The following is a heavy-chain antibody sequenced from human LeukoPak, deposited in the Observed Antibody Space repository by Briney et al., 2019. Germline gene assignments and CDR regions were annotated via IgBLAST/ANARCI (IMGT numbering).Heavy chain of an antibody. CDR1: GYTFTSYG. V-gene: IGHV1-18*01. CDR2: ISTYNDNT. J-gene: IGHJ4*02. CDR3: ARDYMGYNNYWFPFDH. Sequence: AASVKVSCKASGYTFTSYGISWVRQAPGQGLEWMGWISTYNDNTNYAQRLQGRVTMTTDTSTSTAYMELRSLRSDDTAVYYCARDYMGYNNYWFPFDHWGQGTLVTVSS. D-gene: IGHD4-11*01.